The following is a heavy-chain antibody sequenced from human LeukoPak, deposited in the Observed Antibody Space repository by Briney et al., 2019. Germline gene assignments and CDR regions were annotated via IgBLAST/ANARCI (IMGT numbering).Heavy chain of an antibody. V-gene: IGHV1-69*10. CDR2: IIPILCIA. Sequence: ASVKVSLKASVCTFSSYTISWVRQSPGQGLRWVGGIIPILCIANYAQKFPGRVTITADKSTSTAYMALSSLRSEHTAVHYCARASAEYQLLYSVGWFDPWGQGTLVTVSS. CDR1: VCTFSSYT. J-gene: IGHJ5*02. CDR3: ARASAEYQLLYSVGWFDP. D-gene: IGHD2-2*02.